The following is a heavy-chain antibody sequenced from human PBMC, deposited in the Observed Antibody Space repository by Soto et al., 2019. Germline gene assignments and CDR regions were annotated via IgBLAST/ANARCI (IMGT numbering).Heavy chain of an antibody. CDR1: GFSFSRHG. V-gene: IGHV3-30-3*01. CDR2: ISYDGSNQ. D-gene: IGHD6-19*01. J-gene: IGHJ6*02. Sequence: GGSLRLSCAASGFSFSRHGMHWVRQAPAKGVEWVAVISYDGSNQDYADSVKGRFSISRDNSKNTVYLQMNSLRVEDSAVYYCARDRSSTYYYYGMDLWGQGTTVTVSS. CDR3: ARDRSSTYYYYGMDL.